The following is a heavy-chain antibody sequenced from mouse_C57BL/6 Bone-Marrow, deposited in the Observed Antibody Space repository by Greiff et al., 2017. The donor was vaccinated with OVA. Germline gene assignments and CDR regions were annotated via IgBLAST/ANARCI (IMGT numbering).Heavy chain of an antibody. CDR1: GFNIKDDY. V-gene: IGHV14-4*01. CDR3: TYYGSSYWYFDV. J-gene: IGHJ1*03. CDR2: LDPENGDT. Sequence: VQLQQSGAELVRPGASVKLSCTASGFNIKDDYMHWVKQRPEQGLEWIGWLDPENGDTEYASKFQGKATITADTSSNTAYLQLSSLTSEDTAVYYCTYYGSSYWYFDVWGTGTTVTVSS. D-gene: IGHD1-1*01.